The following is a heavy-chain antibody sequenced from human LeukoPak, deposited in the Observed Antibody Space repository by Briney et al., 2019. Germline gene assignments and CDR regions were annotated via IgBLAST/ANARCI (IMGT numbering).Heavy chain of an antibody. CDR2: IHSDASNE. Sequence: GGSLRLSCAASGFTFNAYGMHWVRQAPGKGLEWVAFIHSDASNEYYPDSVKGRFTISRDNSKNTLYLQMNILRAEDTALYYCAKGASGVFDYWGRGTLVTVSS. D-gene: IGHD2-8*01. CDR3: AKGASGVFDY. V-gene: IGHV3-30*02. J-gene: IGHJ4*02. CDR1: GFTFNAYG.